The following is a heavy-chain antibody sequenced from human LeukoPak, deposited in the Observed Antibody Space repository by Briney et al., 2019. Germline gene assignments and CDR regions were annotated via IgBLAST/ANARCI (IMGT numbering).Heavy chain of an antibody. J-gene: IGHJ4*02. CDR3: ARVGSGSYLKGYFDY. CDR1: GFTVSSNY. Sequence: GGSLRLSCAASGFTVSSNYMSWVRQGPGKGPEWVAVISYDGRIKYYADSVKGRFTISRDNSKNTLHLQMNSLRTEDTAFYYCARVGSGSYLKGYFDYWGQGTLVSVSS. D-gene: IGHD3-16*02. V-gene: IGHV3-30*03. CDR2: ISYDGRIK.